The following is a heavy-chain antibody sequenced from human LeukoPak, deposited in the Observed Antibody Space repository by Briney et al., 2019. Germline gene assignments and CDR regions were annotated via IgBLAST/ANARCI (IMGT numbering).Heavy chain of an antibody. Sequence: PGGSLRLSCAASGFMFSNYEMNWVRQAPGKGLEWVSYISSSGSTIYYADSVKGRFTISRDNAKNSLYLHMNSLGAEDTAVYYCARDSPFGPGDYYYYMDVWGKGTTVTVSS. CDR1: GFMFSNYE. CDR2: ISSSGSTI. V-gene: IGHV3-48*03. D-gene: IGHD3-10*01. J-gene: IGHJ6*03. CDR3: ARDSPFGPGDYYYYMDV.